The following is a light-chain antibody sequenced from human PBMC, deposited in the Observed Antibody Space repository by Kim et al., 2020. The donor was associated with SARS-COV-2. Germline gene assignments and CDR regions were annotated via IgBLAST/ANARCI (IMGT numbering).Light chain of an antibody. J-gene: IGLJ3*02. CDR2: EVS. CDR3: NSYTSTGTWV. CDR1: SSDVGGYNY. Sequence: GQSITSSCTGNSSDVGGYNYVSWYQQHPGKGPKLMIYEVSNRPSGVSDRFSGSKSGNTASLTISGLQAEDEADYYCNSYTSTGTWVFGGGTQLTVL. V-gene: IGLV2-14*03.